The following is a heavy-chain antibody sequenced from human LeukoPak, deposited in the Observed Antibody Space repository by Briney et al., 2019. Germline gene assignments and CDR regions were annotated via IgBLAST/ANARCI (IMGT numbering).Heavy chain of an antibody. V-gene: IGHV5-51*01. CDR3: ARRRGSQRDFDY. CDR1: GYTVTSYW. J-gene: IGHJ4*02. D-gene: IGHD2-2*01. CDR2: IYPYDSTT. Sequence: GESLKISCKGSGYTVTSYWIAWVRQMPGKGLEWMGTIYPYDSTTRYSPSFQGQVTISGDKSSSTSYVQWRSLKASDTAMYYCARRRGSQRDFDYWGQGTLVTVSS.